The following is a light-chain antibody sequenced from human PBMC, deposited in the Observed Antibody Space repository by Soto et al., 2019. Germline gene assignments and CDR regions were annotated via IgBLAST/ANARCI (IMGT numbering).Light chain of an antibody. CDR1: SSNIGAGYE. J-gene: IGLJ1*01. V-gene: IGLV1-40*01. CDR3: QSYDSSLSVYV. Sequence: QSVLTQPPSVSEAPGQRVTISCTGSSSNIGAGYEAHWYQQVPGTAPKLLIYENNNRPSGVPDRFSGSKSGTSASLAITGLQAEAEAEYYCQSYDSSLSVYVFGTGTKLTVI. CDR2: ENN.